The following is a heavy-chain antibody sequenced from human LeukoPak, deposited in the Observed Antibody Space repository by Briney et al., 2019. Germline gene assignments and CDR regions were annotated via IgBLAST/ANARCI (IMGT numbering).Heavy chain of an antibody. J-gene: IGHJ5*02. D-gene: IGHD6-19*01. Sequence: ASVKVSCRTSGYTFTSYYMHWVRQAPGQGLEWMGKINPSGGSTTSAQKFQGRVTMTRDMSTSTVYMELSSLRSEDTAVYYCARARAGPPFDPWGQGTLVTVSS. V-gene: IGHV1-46*01. CDR2: INPSGGST. CDR3: ARARAGPPFDP. CDR1: GYTFTSYY.